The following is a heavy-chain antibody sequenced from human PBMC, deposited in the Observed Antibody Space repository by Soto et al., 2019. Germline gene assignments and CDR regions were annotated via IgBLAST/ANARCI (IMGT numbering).Heavy chain of an antibody. CDR1: GGSISSSNW. D-gene: IGHD6-19*01. J-gene: IGHJ4*02. V-gene: IGHV4-4*02. Sequence: QVQLQESGPGLVKPSGTLSLTCAVSGGSISSSNWWSWVRQPPGKGLEWIGEIYHSGSTNYNPSRKSRGXXXGXXSKNQFSLKLSSVTAADTAVYYCARVAVAGTRVDYWGQGTLVTVSS. CDR3: ARVAVAGTRVDY. CDR2: IYHSGST.